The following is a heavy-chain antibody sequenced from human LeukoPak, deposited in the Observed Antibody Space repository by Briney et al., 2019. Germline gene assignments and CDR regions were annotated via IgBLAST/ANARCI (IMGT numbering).Heavy chain of an antibody. J-gene: IGHJ4*02. CDR1: GGSISRYY. V-gene: IGHV4-59*08. CDR3: ARGSIVVVPAAIPGEFDY. CDR2: ISNSGAT. Sequence: SETLSLTCTVSGGSISRYYWSWIRQPPGRGLEWIAYISNSGATNYNPSLKSRVTISVDTSKNQFSLRLSSVTAADTAVYYCARGSIVVVPAAIPGEFDYWGQGTLVTVSS. D-gene: IGHD2-2*01.